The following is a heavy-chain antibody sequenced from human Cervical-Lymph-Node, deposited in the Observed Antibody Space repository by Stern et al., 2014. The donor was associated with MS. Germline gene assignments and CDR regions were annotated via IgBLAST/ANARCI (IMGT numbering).Heavy chain of an antibody. J-gene: IGHJ4*02. CDR2: IIPFCGTT. V-gene: IGHV1-69*01. CDR1: GGTFSNYG. Sequence: QVQLVQSGDEAKKPGSSVKVFCKTLGGTFSNYGFFWVRQAPGQGLEWMGGIIPFCGTTNYAQKFQGRVTITADESTSTVYMELRSLRSDDSAIYYCTASGGGPHDYYFEWWGQGTRVTVSS. D-gene: IGHD2-21*02. CDR3: TASGGGPHDYYFEW.